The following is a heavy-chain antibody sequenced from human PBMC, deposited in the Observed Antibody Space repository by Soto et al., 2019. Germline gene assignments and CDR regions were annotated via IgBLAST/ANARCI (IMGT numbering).Heavy chain of an antibody. CDR1: GGSFSGYY. V-gene: IGHV4-34*01. CDR3: ARGEMATIRIGYFDY. CDR2: INRSGST. J-gene: IGHJ4*02. Sequence: SETLSLTCAVYGGSFSGYYWSWIRQPPGKGLEWIGEINRSGSTNYNPSLKSRVTISVDTSKNQFSLKLSSVTAADTAVYYCARGEMATIRIGYFDYWGQGTLVTVSS. D-gene: IGHD5-12*01.